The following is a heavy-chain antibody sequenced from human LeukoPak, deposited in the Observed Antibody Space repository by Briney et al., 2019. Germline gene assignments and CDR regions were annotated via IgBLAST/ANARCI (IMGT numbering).Heavy chain of an antibody. CDR3: ARRVQKLVATSWFDP. Sequence: GASVKVSCKASGYAFGDEYIHWVRQAPGQGFELMGWINPNSGGTKYAQRFQGRVTMTRDTSITTAYMELSRLRSDDTAVYYCARRVQKLVATSWFDPWGQGTLVTVSS. J-gene: IGHJ5*02. D-gene: IGHD6-13*01. CDR2: INPNSGGT. CDR1: GYAFGDEY. V-gene: IGHV1-2*02.